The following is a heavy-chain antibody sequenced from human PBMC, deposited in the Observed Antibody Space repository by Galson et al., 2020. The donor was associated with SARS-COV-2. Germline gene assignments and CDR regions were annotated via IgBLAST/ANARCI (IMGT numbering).Heavy chain of an antibody. Sequence: SQTLSLTCAISGDSDSSDSAAWNWIRQSPSRGLEWLGRTYYRSKWYNDYAVSMKSRITINPDTSKNQFSLQLNSVTPEDTAVYYCARSPGKTVARTMDVWGQGTTVTVSS. CDR2: TYYRSKWYN. CDR3: ARSPGKTVARTMDV. V-gene: IGHV6-1*01. D-gene: IGHD6-19*01. J-gene: IGHJ6*02. CDR1: GDSDSSDSAA.